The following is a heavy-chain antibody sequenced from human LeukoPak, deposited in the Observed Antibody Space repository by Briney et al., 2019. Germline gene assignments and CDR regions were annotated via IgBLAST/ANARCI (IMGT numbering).Heavy chain of an antibody. CDR3: YGANAEH. CDR2: VSPSGGKT. J-gene: IGHJ1*01. Sequence: GGSLRLSCAASGFTFSSYAMSWVRQAPGTGLEWVSGVSPSGGKTYYADSVKGRFTISRDNAKNTLYLQMNSLRAEDTAVYYCYGANAEHWGQGTLVTVSS. CDR1: GFTFSSYA. V-gene: IGHV3-23*01. D-gene: IGHD4-23*01.